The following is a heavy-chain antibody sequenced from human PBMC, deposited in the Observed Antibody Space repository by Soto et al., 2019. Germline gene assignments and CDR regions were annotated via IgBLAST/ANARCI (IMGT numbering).Heavy chain of an antibody. CDR2: IYYSGST. J-gene: IGHJ6*02. Sequence: TLSLTCTVSGGSISSGGYYWSWIRQHPGKGLEWIGYIYYSGSTYYNPSLKSRVTISVDTSKNQFSLKLSSVTAADTAVYYCARQDPPYYYGMDVWGQGTTVTVSS. V-gene: IGHV4-31*03. CDR3: ARQDPPYYYGMDV. CDR1: GGSISSGGYY.